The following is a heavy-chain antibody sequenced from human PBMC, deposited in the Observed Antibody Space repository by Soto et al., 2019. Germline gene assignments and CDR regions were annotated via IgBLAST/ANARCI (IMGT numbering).Heavy chain of an antibody. CDR2: ISSSGSTI. D-gene: IGHD2-2*03. CDR1: GFTFSDHY. CDR3: ARDLGYCVSTSCYLFDP. J-gene: IGHJ5*02. V-gene: IGHV3-11*04. Sequence: GGSLRLSCAASGFTFSDHYMSWIRQAPGKGLEWVSYISSSGSTIYYADSVKGRFTISRDNAKNSLYLQMNSLRDEDTAVYYCARDLGYCVSTSCYLFDPWGQGTLVTVSS.